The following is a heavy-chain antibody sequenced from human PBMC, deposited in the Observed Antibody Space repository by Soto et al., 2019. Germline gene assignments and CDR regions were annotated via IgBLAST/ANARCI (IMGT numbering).Heavy chain of an antibody. CDR1: GFTFSSYG. CDR2: ISYDGSNK. J-gene: IGHJ4*02. D-gene: IGHD1-26*01. V-gene: IGHV3-30*18. CDR3: AKGGYYTTQSNFDY. Sequence: GGSLRLSCAASGFTFSSYGMHWVRQAPGKGLEWVAVISYDGSNKYYADSVKGRFTISRDNSKNTLYLQMNSLRAEDTAVYYCAKGGYYTTQSNFDYWGQGTLVTVSS.